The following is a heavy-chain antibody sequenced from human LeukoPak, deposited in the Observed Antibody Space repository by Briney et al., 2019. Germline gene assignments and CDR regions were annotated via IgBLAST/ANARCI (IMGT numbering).Heavy chain of an antibody. CDR1: GYTFTSYY. J-gene: IGHJ4*02. CDR2: INPSGGST. V-gene: IGHV1-46*01. D-gene: IGHD3-10*01. CDR3: ARYTMVRGVPLYYFDY. Sequence: ASVKVSCKASGYTFTSYYMHWVRQAPGQGLEWMGIINPSGGSTSYAQKFQGRVTMTRDTSTSTVYMELSSLRSEDTAVYYCARYTMVRGVPLYYFDYWGQGTLVTVSS.